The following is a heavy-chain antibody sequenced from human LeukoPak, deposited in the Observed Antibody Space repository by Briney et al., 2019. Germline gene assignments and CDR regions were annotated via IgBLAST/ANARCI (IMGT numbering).Heavy chain of an antibody. J-gene: IGHJ4*02. Sequence: SETLSLTCTVSGGSISSYYWSWIRQPPGKGLEWIGYIYYSGSTNYNPSLKSRVTISVDTSKNQFSLKLSSVTAADTAVYYCARDLGGSTRVVDYWGQGTLVTVSS. CDR2: IYYSGST. D-gene: IGHD2-15*01. V-gene: IGHV4-59*12. CDR1: GGSISSYY. CDR3: ARDLGGSTRVVDY.